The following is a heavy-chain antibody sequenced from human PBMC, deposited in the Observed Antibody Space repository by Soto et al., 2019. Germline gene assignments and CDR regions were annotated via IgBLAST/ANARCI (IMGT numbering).Heavy chain of an antibody. CDR2: FDPEDGET. V-gene: IGHV1-24*01. Sequence: ASVKVSCKVSGYTLTDLSMHWVRQAPGKGLEWMGGFDPEDGETIYAQKFQGRVTMTTDTSTSTAYMELRSLRSDDTAVYYCARPLSGWYNQDDAFDIWGQGTMVTVSS. J-gene: IGHJ3*02. D-gene: IGHD6-19*01. CDR3: ARPLSGWYNQDDAFDI. CDR1: GYTLTDLS.